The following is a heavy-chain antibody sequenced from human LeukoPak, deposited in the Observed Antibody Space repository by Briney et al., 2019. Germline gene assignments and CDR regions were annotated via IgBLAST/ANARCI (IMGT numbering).Heavy chain of an antibody. V-gene: IGHV4-34*01. CDR2: INHSGST. D-gene: IGHD2-15*01. Sequence: SETLSLTCAVYGGSFSGYYWSWIRQPPGKGLEWIGEINHSGSTNYNPSLKSRVTISVDTSKNQFSLKLSSVTAADTAVHYCARGEWYCSGGSCYPMDAFDIWGQGTMVTVSS. CDR3: ARGEWYCSGGSCYPMDAFDI. J-gene: IGHJ3*02. CDR1: GGSFSGYY.